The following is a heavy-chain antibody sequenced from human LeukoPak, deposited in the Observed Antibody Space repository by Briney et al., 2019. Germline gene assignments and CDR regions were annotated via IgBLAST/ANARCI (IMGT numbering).Heavy chain of an antibody. CDR1: GGSIRSSSYY. Sequence: SETLSLTCTVSGGSIRSSSYYWGWIRQPPGKGLEWIGSIHYSGSTYYNPSLKSRVTISVDTSKNQFSLRLSSVTAADTAVYYCARVHDYGDYGDWGQGTLVTVSS. J-gene: IGHJ4*02. CDR3: ARVHDYGDYGD. D-gene: IGHD4-17*01. V-gene: IGHV4-39*07. CDR2: IHYSGST.